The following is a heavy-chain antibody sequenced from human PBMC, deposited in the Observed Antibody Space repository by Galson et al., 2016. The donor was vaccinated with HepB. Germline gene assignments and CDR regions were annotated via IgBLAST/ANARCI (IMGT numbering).Heavy chain of an antibody. Sequence: SETLSLTCAVSGGSISSMNSSIWWSWLRQPPEKGLEWIGEIYQTGTANYNPSFTSRATISVDTSKNQISLRLDSVTAADTAVYYCARGTLGTTATMAFDYWGQGTLVSVSS. CDR3: ARGTLGTTATMAFDY. D-gene: IGHD1-26*01. CDR1: GGSISSMNSSIW. J-gene: IGHJ4*02. V-gene: IGHV4-4*02. CDR2: IYQTGTA.